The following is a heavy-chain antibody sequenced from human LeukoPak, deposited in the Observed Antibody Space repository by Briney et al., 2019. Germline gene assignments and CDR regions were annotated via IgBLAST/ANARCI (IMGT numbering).Heavy chain of an antibody. CDR2: IRYDGSNK. V-gene: IGHV3-30*02. CDR3: AVATDFSVYYYYMDV. J-gene: IGHJ6*03. Sequence: PGGSLRLSCAASGFTFSSYGMHWVRQAPGKGLGWVAFIRYDGSNKYYADSVKGRFTISRDNSKNTLYLQMNSLRAEDTAVYYCAVATDFSVYYYYMDVWGKGTTVTVSS. CDR1: GFTFSSYG. D-gene: IGHD5-12*01.